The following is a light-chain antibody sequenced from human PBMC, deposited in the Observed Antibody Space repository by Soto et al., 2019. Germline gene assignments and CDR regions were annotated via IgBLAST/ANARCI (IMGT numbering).Light chain of an antibody. CDR3: SSYSSTSTPYV. V-gene: IGLV2-8*01. CDR1: SSDVGGYNY. J-gene: IGLJ1*01. Sequence: QSALTQPPSASGSPGQSVAISCTGTSSDVGGYNYVSWYQQHPGKAPKLMIYEVNKRPSGVPDRFSGSKSGNTASLTVSGLQAEDEADYYCSSYSSTSTPYVFGGGTKLTVL. CDR2: EVN.